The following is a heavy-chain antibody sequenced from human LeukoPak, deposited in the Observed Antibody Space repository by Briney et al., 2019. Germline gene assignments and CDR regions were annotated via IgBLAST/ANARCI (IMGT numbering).Heavy chain of an antibody. J-gene: IGHJ5*02. CDR2: INPSGSRT. V-gene: IGHV1-46*01. CDR1: GFPFSSYW. Sequence: GGSLRLSCVASGFPFSSYWMTWVRQAPGKGLEWVGLINPSGSRTICAQKFQGRVTMTRDTSTSTDYMELSSLTSEDTAVYYCARDNSYRDSSWWFDPWGQGTLVTVSS. D-gene: IGHD6-6*01. CDR3: ARDNSYRDSSWWFDP.